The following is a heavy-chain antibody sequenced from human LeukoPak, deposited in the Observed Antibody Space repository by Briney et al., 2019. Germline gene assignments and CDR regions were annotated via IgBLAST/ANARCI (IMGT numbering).Heavy chain of an antibody. Sequence: ETLSLTCAVYGGSFSGYYWSWVRQAPGKGLEWVSAISGSGGSTYYADSVKGRFTISRDNSKNTLYLQMNSLRAEDTAVYYCAKDVLLWFGEGNCFDYWGQGTLVTVSS. CDR2: ISGSGGST. J-gene: IGHJ4*02. CDR3: AKDVLLWFGEGNCFDY. V-gene: IGHV3-23*01. CDR1: GGSFSGYY. D-gene: IGHD3-10*01.